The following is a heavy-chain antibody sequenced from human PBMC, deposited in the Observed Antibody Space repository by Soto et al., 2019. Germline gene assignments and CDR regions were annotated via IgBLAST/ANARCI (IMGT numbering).Heavy chain of an antibody. V-gene: IGHV4-4*08. CDR1: GGSITNYY. CDR3: ARALGHCASTSCYVSQYYYGMDV. D-gene: IGHD2-2*01. CDR2: IYNIGTT. J-gene: IGHJ6*02. Sequence: PSETLSLTCTVSGGSITNYYWSWIRQPPGKGLEWIGYIYNIGTTNYNPSPKSRVTISVDTSKNQFSLKLTSVTDADTAVYYCARALGHCASTSCYVSQYYYGMDVWGQWTTVPVSS.